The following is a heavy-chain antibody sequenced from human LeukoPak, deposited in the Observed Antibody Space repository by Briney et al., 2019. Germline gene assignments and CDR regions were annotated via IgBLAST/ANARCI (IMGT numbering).Heavy chain of an antibody. CDR3: ARDHVYGGADY. CDR1: GFTFHNYA. CDR2: TSGDGITT. Sequence: GGSLTLSCAPSGFTFHNYAIHWLRQAPGKGLEWVSLTSGDGITTYFADSVKGRFTISRDNSKSSLFMQMNSLRTEDTALYYCARDHVYGGADYWGQGTLVTVSS. D-gene: IGHD5/OR15-5a*01. J-gene: IGHJ4*02. V-gene: IGHV3-43*02.